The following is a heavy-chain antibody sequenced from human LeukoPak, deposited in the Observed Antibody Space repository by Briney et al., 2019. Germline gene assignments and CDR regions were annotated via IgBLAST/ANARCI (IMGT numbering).Heavy chain of an antibody. CDR1: GGSISSYY. V-gene: IGHV4-59*08. D-gene: IGHD4-23*01. J-gene: IGHJ4*02. CDR2: IYYSGST. CDR3: ARHGWEPPFDY. Sequence: PSETLSLTCTVSGGSISSYYWSWIRQPPGKGLEWIGYIYYSGSTNYNPSLKSRVTISVDTSKNQFSLKLSSVTAADTAVYYCARHGWEPPFDYWGQGTLVTVSS.